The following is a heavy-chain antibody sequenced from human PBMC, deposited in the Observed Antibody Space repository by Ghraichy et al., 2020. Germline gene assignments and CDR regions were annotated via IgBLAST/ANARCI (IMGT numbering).Heavy chain of an antibody. V-gene: IGHV4-59*01. Sequence: SETLSLICSVSGGSISGYYWSWIRQPPGKGLEYIGFIYYTGSTNYNPSLKTRVTISVDTSKNHLSLKLDSVTAADTAVYHCARYEYCSSGMCYEDHWGRGPRLPVSP. CDR1: GGSISGYY. J-gene: IGHJ4*02. CDR3: ARYEYCSSGMCYEDH. CDR2: IYYTGST. D-gene: IGHD2-15*01.